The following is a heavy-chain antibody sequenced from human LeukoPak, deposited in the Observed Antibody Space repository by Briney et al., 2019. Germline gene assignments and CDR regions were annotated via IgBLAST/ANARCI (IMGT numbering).Heavy chain of an antibody. CDR3: AKPPYCSGGSCYPRDV. Sequence: GGSLRLSCAPSGFTFSSYAMSWVRPAPGKGLEWVSAISGRGRSTYYAHSVTGRFTISRDNSKNTLYLQMNSLRAEDTAVYYCAKPPYCSGGSCYPRDVWGKGTTVTVSS. J-gene: IGHJ6*04. CDR2: ISGRGRST. V-gene: IGHV3-23*01. CDR1: GFTFSSYA. D-gene: IGHD2-15*01.